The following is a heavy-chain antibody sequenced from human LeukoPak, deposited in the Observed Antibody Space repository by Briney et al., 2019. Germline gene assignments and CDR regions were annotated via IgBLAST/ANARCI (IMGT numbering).Heavy chain of an antibody. V-gene: IGHV1-2*02. CDR1: GYSFTGYY. CDR3: ARDRPLIAAAGLDY. D-gene: IGHD6-13*01. Sequence: ASVKVSCKASGYSFTGYYLHWVRQAPGQGLEWMGWINPNSGGTNYAQKFQGRVTMTRDTSISTAYMELSRLRSDDTAVYYCARDRPLIAAAGLDYWGQGTLVTVSS. CDR2: INPNSGGT. J-gene: IGHJ4*02.